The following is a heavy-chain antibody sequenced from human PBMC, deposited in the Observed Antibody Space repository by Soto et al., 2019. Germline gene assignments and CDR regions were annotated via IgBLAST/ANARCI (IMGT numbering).Heavy chain of an antibody. CDR3: DRAGGVRSNWFDP. CDR1: GGSISSYY. CDR2: IYYSGST. Sequence: SETLSLTCTVSGGSISSYYWSWIRQPPGKGLEWIGYIYYSGSTNYNPSLKSRVTTSVDTSKNQFSLKLNSVTAADTAVYYYDRAGGVRSNWFDPWGQGTLVTVSS. D-gene: IGHD3-10*01. V-gene: IGHV4-59*08. J-gene: IGHJ5*02.